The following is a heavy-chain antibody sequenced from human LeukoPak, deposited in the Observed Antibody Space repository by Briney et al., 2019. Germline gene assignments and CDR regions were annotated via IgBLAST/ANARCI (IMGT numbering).Heavy chain of an antibody. CDR3: ARDGMDTAMVPFDY. D-gene: IGHD5-18*01. CDR1: GYTFTSYG. V-gene: IGHV1-18*04. CDR2: ISAYNGNT. J-gene: IGHJ4*02. Sequence: ASVKVSCKASGYTFTSYGISWVRQAPGQGLEWMGWISAYNGNTNYAQRLQGRVTMTTDTSTSTAYMELRSLRSDDTAVYYCARDGMDTAMVPFDYWGQGTLVTVSS.